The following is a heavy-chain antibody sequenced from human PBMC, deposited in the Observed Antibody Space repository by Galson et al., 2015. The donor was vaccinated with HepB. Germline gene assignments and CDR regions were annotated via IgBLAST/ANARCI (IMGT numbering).Heavy chain of an antibody. J-gene: IGHJ3*02. V-gene: IGHV5-51*01. CDR2: IYPGDSDT. D-gene: IGHD6-19*01. CDR1: GYSFTSYW. Sequence: QSGAEVKKPGESLRISCKGSGYSFTSYWISWVRQMPGKGLEWMGIIYPGDSDTRYSPSFQGQVTISADKSISTAYLQWSSLKASDTAMYYCARDGYSSGWYGVRDAFDIWGQGTMVTVSS. CDR3: ARDGYSSGWYGVRDAFDI.